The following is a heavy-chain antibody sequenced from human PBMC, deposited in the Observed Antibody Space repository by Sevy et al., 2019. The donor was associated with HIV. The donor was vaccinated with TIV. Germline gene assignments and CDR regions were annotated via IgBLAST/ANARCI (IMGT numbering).Heavy chain of an antibody. D-gene: IGHD5-18*01. CDR1: GFTFSSYG. J-gene: IGHJ6*02. CDR3: AKDLLAMKGPMDV. Sequence: GGSLRLSCAASGFTFSSYGMHWVRQAPGKGLEWVAVISYDGSNKYYADSVKGRFTISRDNSKNTLYLQMNSLRAEETAVYYCAKDLLAMKGPMDVWGQGTTVTVSS. V-gene: IGHV3-30*18. CDR2: ISYDGSNK.